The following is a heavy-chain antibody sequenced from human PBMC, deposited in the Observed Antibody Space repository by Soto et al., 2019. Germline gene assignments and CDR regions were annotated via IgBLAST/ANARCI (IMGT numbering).Heavy chain of an antibody. J-gene: IGHJ6*02. CDR1: GFTFSSYD. V-gene: IGHV3-13*01. CDR2: IGTAGDT. CDR3: ARGSYRFGGVIVIHGMDV. Sequence: GGSLRLSCAASGFTFSSYDMHWVRQATGKGLEWVSAIGTAGDTYYPGSVKGRFTISRENAKNSLYLQMNSLRAGDTAVYYCARGSYRFGGVIVIHGMDVWGQGTTVTVSS. D-gene: IGHD3-16*02.